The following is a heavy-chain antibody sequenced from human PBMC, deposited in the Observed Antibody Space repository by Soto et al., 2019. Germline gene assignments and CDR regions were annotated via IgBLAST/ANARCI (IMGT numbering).Heavy chain of an antibody. CDR1: GGSFSGYY. CDR3: ARAPPRWLQLQVWFDP. D-gene: IGHD1-1*01. Sequence: QVQLQQWGAGLVKPSETLSLTCAVYGGSFSGYYWSWIRQPPGKGLEWIGEINHSGSTNYNPSLKSRVTISVDTSKNQFSLKLSSVTAADTAVYYCARAPPRWLQLQVWFDPWGQGTLVTVSS. J-gene: IGHJ5*02. V-gene: IGHV4-34*01. CDR2: INHSGST.